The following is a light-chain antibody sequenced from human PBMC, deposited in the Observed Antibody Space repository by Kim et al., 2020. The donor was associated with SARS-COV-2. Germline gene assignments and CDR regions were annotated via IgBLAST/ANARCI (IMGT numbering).Light chain of an antibody. CDR2: GKN. CDR3: NSRDSSGNHWV. Sequence: AVGQTVRITRQGDSLRSYYSSWYQQKPGQAPVLVIYGKNNRPSGIPDRFSGSSSGNTASLTITGGQAEDEADYYCNSRDSSGNHWVFGGGTQLTVL. V-gene: IGLV3-19*01. CDR1: SLRSYY. J-gene: IGLJ3*02.